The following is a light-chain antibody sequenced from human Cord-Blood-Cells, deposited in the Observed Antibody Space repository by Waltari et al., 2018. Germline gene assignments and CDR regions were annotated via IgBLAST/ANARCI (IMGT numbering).Light chain of an antibody. CDR2: WAS. CDR1: QSVVYSSNNKNY. J-gene: IGKJ2*01. Sequence: DIVMTPSPDSLAVSLGERATINCKSCQSVVYSSNNKNYLAWYQQKPGQPPKLLIYWASTRESGVPDRFSGSGSGTDFTLTISSLQAEDVAVYYCQQYYSTPYTFGQGTKLEIK. CDR3: QQYYSTPYT. V-gene: IGKV4-1*01.